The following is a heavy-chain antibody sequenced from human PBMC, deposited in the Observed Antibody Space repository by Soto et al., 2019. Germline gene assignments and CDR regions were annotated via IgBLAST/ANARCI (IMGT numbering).Heavy chain of an antibody. CDR1: GFTFTNAL. CDR3: TTGFPGRDY. J-gene: IGHJ4*02. Sequence: EVQLVESGGGLVKRGGSLRLSCVASGFTFTNALMTWVRQAPGKGLEWAGRVKSKTDGGTTDYGAPVKGRFTISRDDLERTLYLQMSSLKIEDTAVYYCTTGFPGRDYWGQGTLVTVSS. CDR2: VKSKTDGGTT. V-gene: IGHV3-15*01. D-gene: IGHD3-10*01.